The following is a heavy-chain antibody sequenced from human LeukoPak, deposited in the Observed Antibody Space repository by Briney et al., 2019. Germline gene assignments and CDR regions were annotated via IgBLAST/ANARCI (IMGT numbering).Heavy chain of an antibody. CDR3: ARDRDIVVVTAIRDYYYGMDV. D-gene: IGHD2-21*02. CDR2: ISSSSSYI. V-gene: IGHV3-21*01. CDR1: GFTFSSYS. J-gene: IGHJ6*02. Sequence: GGSLRLSCAASGFTFSSYSMNWVRQAPGKGLEWVSSISSSSSYIYYADSVKGRFTISRDNAKNSLYLQMNSLRAEDTAVYYCARDRDIVVVTAIRDYYYGMDVWGQGTTVTVSS.